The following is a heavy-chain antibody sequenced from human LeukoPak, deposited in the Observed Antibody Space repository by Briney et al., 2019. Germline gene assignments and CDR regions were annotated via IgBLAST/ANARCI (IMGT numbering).Heavy chain of an antibody. CDR1: GFTFSSYE. V-gene: IGHV3-48*03. CDR2: ISSSGDTI. J-gene: IGHJ5*02. Sequence: GGSLRLSCAASGFTFSSYEMNWVRQAPGKGLEWVSYISSSGDTIYYADSVKGRFTISRDNAKNSLYLQMNSLRAEDTAVYYCARDRWFDPWGQGTLVTVSS. CDR3: ARDRWFDP.